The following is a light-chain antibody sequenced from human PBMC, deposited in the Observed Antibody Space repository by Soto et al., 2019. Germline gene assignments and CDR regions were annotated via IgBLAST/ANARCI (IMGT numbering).Light chain of an antibody. CDR2: GAS. V-gene: IGKV3-15*01. Sequence: EIVMMQYPGTLSVSPGELGTLFCRSSQSVRTKLAWYQQRAGQAPRLLMYGASTRATGIPDRFSGSGSGTEFTLTISSLQSEDFAVYYCQQYNSWPPITFGQGTRLEIK. CDR3: QQYNSWPPIT. J-gene: IGKJ5*01. CDR1: QSVRTK.